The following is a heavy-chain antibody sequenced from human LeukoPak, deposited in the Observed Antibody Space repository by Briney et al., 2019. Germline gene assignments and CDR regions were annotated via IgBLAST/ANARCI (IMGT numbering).Heavy chain of an antibody. CDR3: ARAAVAATRHSPGRYYYYGMDV. CDR1: GGSFSGYY. Sequence: SETLSLTCAVYGGSFSGYYWSWIRQPPGKGLEWIGEINHSGSTNYNPSLKSRVTISVDTSKSQFSLKLSSVTAADTAVYYCARAAVAATRHSPGRYYYYGMDVWGKGTTVTVSS. CDR2: INHSGST. J-gene: IGHJ6*04. D-gene: IGHD2-15*01. V-gene: IGHV4-34*01.